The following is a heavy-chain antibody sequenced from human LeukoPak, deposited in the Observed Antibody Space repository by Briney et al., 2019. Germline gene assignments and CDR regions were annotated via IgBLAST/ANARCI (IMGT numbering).Heavy chain of an antibody. CDR2: FDPEDGET. V-gene: IGHV1-24*01. CDR1: GYTLTELS. J-gene: IGHJ4*02. Sequence: ASVKVSCKVSGYTLTELSMHWVRQAPGKGLEWMGGFDPEDGETTYAQKFQGRVTMTEDTSTDTAYMELSSLRSEDTAVYYCAAVWGSSGWYTNYYFDYWGQGTLVTVSS. D-gene: IGHD6-19*01. CDR3: AAVWGSSGWYTNYYFDY.